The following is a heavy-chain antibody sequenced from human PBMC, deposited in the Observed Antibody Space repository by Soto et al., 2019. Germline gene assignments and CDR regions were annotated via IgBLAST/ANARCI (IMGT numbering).Heavy chain of an antibody. D-gene: IGHD5-18*01. V-gene: IGHV6-1*01. Sequence: SQTLSLTCAISGDSVSSNSAAWNWIRQSPSRGLEWLGRTYYRSKWYNDYAVSVKSRITINPDTSKNQFSLQLNSVTPEDTAVYYCAREPLETYSYGYDFPYHFYYYYYGMDVWGQGTTVTVSS. CDR1: GDSVSSNSAA. J-gene: IGHJ6*02. CDR2: TYYRSKWYN. CDR3: AREPLETYSYGYDFPYHFYYYYYGMDV.